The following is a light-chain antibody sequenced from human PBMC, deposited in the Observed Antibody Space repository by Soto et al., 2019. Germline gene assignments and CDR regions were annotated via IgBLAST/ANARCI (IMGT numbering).Light chain of an antibody. CDR3: SSYTNNTPHV. J-gene: IGLJ1*01. Sequence: QSALTQPASVSGSPGQSISISCTGSSSDVGGYNSVSWYQQHPGKAPKLMIYEVSYRPSGVSNRFSGSKSGNTASLTISGLQSEDEDDYYCSSYTNNTPHVFGTGTKLTVL. CDR2: EVS. CDR1: SSDVGGYNS. V-gene: IGLV2-14*01.